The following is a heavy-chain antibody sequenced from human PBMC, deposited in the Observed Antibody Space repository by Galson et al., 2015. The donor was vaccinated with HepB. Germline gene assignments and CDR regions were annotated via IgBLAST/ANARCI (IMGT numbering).Heavy chain of an antibody. CDR2: ISSSSSDI. D-gene: IGHD2-21*01. V-gene: IGHV3-21*05. CDR1: GFTFRTHS. CDR3: ARDLPWSFRGYGMDV. Sequence: SLRLSCAASGFTFRTHSMNWVRQAPGKGLEWVSYISSSSSDIYYADSVEGRFTIFRDNAKNSLYLQMNSLRTADTAVYYCARDLPWSFRGYGMDVCGQGTTVSVSS. J-gene: IGHJ6*02.